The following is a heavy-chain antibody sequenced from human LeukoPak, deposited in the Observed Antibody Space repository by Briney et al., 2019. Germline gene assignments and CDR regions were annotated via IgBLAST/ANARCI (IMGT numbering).Heavy chain of an antibody. CDR3: VRRVTTLDY. CDR2: INHSGST. CDR1: GGSFSGYY. D-gene: IGHD4-17*01. V-gene: IGHV4-34*01. Sequence: SETLSLTCAVYGGSFSGYYWSWIRQPPGKGLEWIGEINHSGSTNYNPSLKSRVTISVDTSKNQFSLKLSSVTAADTAVYYCVRRVTTLDYWGQGTLVIVSS. J-gene: IGHJ4*02.